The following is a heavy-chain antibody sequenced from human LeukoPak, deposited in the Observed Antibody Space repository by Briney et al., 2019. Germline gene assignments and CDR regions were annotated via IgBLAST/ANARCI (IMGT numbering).Heavy chain of an antibody. CDR3: AKGIYSSGWSYFDY. CDR2: LSGSGITT. V-gene: IGHV3-23*01. Sequence: GGSLRLSCAASGFTFSSYWMNWVRQVPGKGLEWVSTLSGSGITTYYADSVKGRFTISRDNSKNTLYLQMNSLRAEDTAVYYCAKGIYSSGWSYFDYWGHGTLVTVSS. D-gene: IGHD6-19*01. J-gene: IGHJ4*01. CDR1: GFTFSSYW.